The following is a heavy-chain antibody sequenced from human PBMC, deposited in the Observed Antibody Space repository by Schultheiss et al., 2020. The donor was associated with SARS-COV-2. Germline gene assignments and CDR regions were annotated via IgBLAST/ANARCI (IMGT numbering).Heavy chain of an antibody. CDR3: ARDDYSNYVDYYGMDV. V-gene: IGHV6-1*01. D-gene: IGHD4-11*01. Sequence: SETLSLTCAISGDSVSSNSAAWNWIRQSPSRGLEWLGRTYYRSKWYNDYAVSVKSRITINPDTSKNQFSLQLNSVTPEDTAVYYCARDDYSNYVDYYGMDVWGQGTTVTVSS. CDR1: GDSVSSNSAA. J-gene: IGHJ6*02. CDR2: TYYRSKWYN.